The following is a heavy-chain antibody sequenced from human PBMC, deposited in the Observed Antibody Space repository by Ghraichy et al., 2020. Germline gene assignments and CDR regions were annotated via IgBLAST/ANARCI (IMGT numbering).Heavy chain of an antibody. CDR2: INHSGST. CDR1: GGSFSGYY. V-gene: IGHV4-34*01. D-gene: IGHD2-15*01. Sequence: SETLSLTCAVYGGSFSGYYWSWIRQPPGKGLEWIGEINHSGSTNYNPSLKSRVTISVDTSKNQFSLKLSSVTAADTAVYYCARVRYCSGGSCYSSGSGYFDYWGQGTLVTVSS. J-gene: IGHJ4*02. CDR3: ARVRYCSGGSCYSSGSGYFDY.